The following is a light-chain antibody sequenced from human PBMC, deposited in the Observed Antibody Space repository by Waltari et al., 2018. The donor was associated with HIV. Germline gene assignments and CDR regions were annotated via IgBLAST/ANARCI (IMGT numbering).Light chain of an antibody. J-gene: IGLJ2*01. V-gene: IGLV2-23*02. CDR1: SSDVGRYNL. Sequence: QSALTQPASVSGSPGQSITISCTGTSSDVGRYNLVSWYQPHPGKTPKLMIYEVSTRPSGFSNRFSGSKSGNTASLTISGLQAEDEADYYCCSYAGSSTYVVFGGGTKLTVL. CDR2: EVS. CDR3: CSYAGSSTYVV.